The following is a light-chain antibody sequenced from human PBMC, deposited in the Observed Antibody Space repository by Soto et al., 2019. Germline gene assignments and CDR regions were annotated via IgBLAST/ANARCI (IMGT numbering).Light chain of an antibody. CDR2: GAS. V-gene: IGKV3-15*01. CDR3: QQYSHWRT. Sequence: EIMMTQSPANVSVFPGERATLSCRASQSIDSDLAWYQQKPGHVPRLLIYGASTRATGVPARFSGSGSGTEFTLTILSLQSDDFAVYYCQQYSHWRTFDPGTKVEIK. CDR1: QSIDSD. J-gene: IGKJ1*01.